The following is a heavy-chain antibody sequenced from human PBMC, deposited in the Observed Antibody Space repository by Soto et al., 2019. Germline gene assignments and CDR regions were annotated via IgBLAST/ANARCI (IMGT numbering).Heavy chain of an antibody. CDR3: ARHGEGEQQLVGGHYYGMDV. V-gene: IGHV4-39*01. J-gene: IGHJ6*02. Sequence: PSETLSLTCTVSGGSISSSSYYWGWIRQPPGKGLEWIGSIYYSGSTYYNPSLKSRVTISVDTSKNQFSLKLSSVTAADTAVYYCARHGEGEQQLVGGHYYGMDVWGQGTTVTVSS. CDR2: IYYSGST. CDR1: GGSISSSSYY. D-gene: IGHD6-13*01.